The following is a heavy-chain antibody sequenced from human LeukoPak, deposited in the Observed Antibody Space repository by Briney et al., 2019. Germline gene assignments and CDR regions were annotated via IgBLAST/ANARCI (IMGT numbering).Heavy chain of an antibody. CDR2: MKGDGSPT. V-gene: IGHV3-7*01. D-gene: IGHD2-8*02. Sequence: HPGGSLRLSCAASGFSFGNFWMSWVRQAPGRGLQWVASMKGDGSPTYYVDSVKGRFIISRDNARNSLYLQMNSLRAEDTAVYYCARLFGGVTTFDYWGQGALVTVSS. CDR3: ARLFGGVTTFDY. CDR1: GFSFGNFW. J-gene: IGHJ4*02.